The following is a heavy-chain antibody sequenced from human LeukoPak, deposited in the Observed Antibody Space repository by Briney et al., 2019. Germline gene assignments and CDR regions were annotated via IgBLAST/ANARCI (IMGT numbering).Heavy chain of an antibody. CDR2: IGWRSGTI. Sequence: GGSLRLSCAASGFTFDDYAMHWVRQPPGKGLEWVSGIGWRSGTIGYADSVKGRFTISRDNAKNSLYLQMNSLRAEDTALYYCVKDRAYDSSWLFDYWGQGTLVTVSS. D-gene: IGHD6-13*01. J-gene: IGHJ4*02. CDR3: VKDRAYDSSWLFDY. V-gene: IGHV3-9*01. CDR1: GFTFDDYA.